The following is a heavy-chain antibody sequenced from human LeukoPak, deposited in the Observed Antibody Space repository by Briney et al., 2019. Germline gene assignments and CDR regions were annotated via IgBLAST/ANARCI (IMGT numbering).Heavy chain of an antibody. J-gene: IGHJ6*03. D-gene: IGHD3-3*01. CDR2: ISYDGSNK. CDR3: AKLGPYYDFWSGYSTRYYYYYMDV. Sequence: PGGSLRLSCAASGFTFSSYGMHWVRQAPGKGLEWVAVISYDGSNKYYADSVKGRFTISRDNSKNTLYLQMNSLRAEDTAVYYCAKLGPYYDFWSGYSTRYYYYYMDVWGKGTTVTVSS. CDR1: GFTFSSYG. V-gene: IGHV3-30*18.